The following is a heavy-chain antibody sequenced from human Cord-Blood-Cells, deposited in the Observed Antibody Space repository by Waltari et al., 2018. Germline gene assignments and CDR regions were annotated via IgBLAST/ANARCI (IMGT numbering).Heavy chain of an antibody. CDR1: GGSFSGYY. V-gene: IGHV4-34*01. CDR3: ARGRQEDDSSGYYDY. J-gene: IGHJ4*02. CDR2: SNHSGST. Sequence: QVQLQQWGAGLLKPSETLSLTCAVYGGSFSGYYWSWIRQPPGKGLEWIGESNHSGSTNYNPSLKSRVTISVDTSKNQFSLKLSSVTAADTAVYYCARGRQEDDSSGYYDYWGQGTLVTVSS. D-gene: IGHD3-22*01.